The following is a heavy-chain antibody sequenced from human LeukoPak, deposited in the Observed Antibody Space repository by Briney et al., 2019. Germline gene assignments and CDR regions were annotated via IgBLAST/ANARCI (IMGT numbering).Heavy chain of an antibody. CDR3: ARGWGSGSYLLYTYYYYGMDV. D-gene: IGHD3-10*01. J-gene: IGHJ6*02. CDR2: IYSGGST. Sequence: GGSLRLSCAASGFTVSSNYMSWVRQAPGKGLEWVSVIYSGGSTYYADSVKGRFTISRDNSKNTLYLQMNSLRAEDTAVYYCARGWGSGSYLLYTYYYYGMDVWGQGTTVTVSS. V-gene: IGHV3-66*01. CDR1: GFTVSSNY.